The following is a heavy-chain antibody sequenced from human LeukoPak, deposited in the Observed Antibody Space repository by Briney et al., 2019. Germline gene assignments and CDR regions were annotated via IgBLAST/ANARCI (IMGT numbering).Heavy chain of an antibody. V-gene: IGHV3-30-3*01. CDR3: AREGDEWLFPDY. D-gene: IGHD3-3*01. CDR2: ISYDGSNK. J-gene: IGHJ4*02. Sequence: GGSLRLSCAASGFTFSSYAMHWVRQAPGKGLGWMAVISYDGSNKYYADSVKGRFTISRDNSKNTLYLQMNSLRAEDTAVYYCAREGDEWLFPDYWGQGTLVTVSS. CDR1: GFTFSSYA.